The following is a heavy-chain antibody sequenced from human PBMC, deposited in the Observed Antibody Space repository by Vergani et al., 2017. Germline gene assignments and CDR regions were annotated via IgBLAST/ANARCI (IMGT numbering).Heavy chain of an antibody. V-gene: IGHV3-23*01. CDR1: GFTFSSYA. D-gene: IGHD4-17*01. Sequence: EVQLLESGGGLVQPGGSLRLPCAASGFTFSSYAMSWVRQAPGKGLEWVSAISGSGGSTYYADSVKGRFTISRDNSKNTLYLQMNSLRAEDTAVYYCAKVGNDYGDPGPSDYWGQGTLVTVSS. CDR2: ISGSGGST. J-gene: IGHJ4*02. CDR3: AKVGNDYGDPGPSDY.